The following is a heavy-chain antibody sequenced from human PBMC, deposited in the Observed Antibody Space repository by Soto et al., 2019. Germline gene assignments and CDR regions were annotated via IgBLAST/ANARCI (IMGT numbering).Heavy chain of an antibody. V-gene: IGHV1-8*01. Sequence: ASVKVSCKASGYTFTNNDVTWVRQATGQGLEWMGWMNPGSGDTGYAQKFQGRVTMTRNISIATAYMELSSLRSEDTAIYYCARMASFGSLNWFDPWGQGTLVTV. D-gene: IGHD5-18*01. CDR3: ARMASFGSLNWFDP. J-gene: IGHJ5*02. CDR2: MNPGSGDT. CDR1: GYTFTNND.